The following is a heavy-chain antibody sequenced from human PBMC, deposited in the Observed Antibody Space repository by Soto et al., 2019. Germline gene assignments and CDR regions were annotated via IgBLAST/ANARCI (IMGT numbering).Heavy chain of an antibody. J-gene: IGHJ4*02. D-gene: IGHD5-18*01. Sequence: GASVKVSCKASGGTFSSYAISWVRQAPGQGLEWMGGIIPIFGTASYAQKFQGRVTITADESTSTAYMELGSLRSEDTAVYYCARARGYSYGSYFDYWGQGTLVTVSS. V-gene: IGHV1-69*13. CDR2: IIPIFGTA. CDR3: ARARGYSYGSYFDY. CDR1: GGTFSSYA.